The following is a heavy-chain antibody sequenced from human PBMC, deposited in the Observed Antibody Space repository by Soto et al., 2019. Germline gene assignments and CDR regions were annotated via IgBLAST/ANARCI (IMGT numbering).Heavy chain of an antibody. CDR3: PRAGESLVCFCSGLHYYYYGXDV. D-gene: IGHD3-10*01. Sequence: SVKVSCKASGGTFSSYAISWVRQATGQGLEWMGGIIPIFGTANYAQKFQGRVTITADESTSTAYMELSSLRSEDSAVFYCPRAGESLVCFCSGLHYYYYGXDVWGQGTTVTVSS. J-gene: IGHJ6*02. CDR1: GGTFSSYA. CDR2: IIPIFGTA. V-gene: IGHV1-69*13.